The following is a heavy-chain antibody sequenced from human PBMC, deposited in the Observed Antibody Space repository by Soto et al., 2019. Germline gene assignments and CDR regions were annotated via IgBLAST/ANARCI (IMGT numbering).Heavy chain of an antibody. Sequence: QVHLIQSGAEVKKPGSSVKVSCKAAGGTFNTYTLFXVRXAPGHGLEWMGRIIPMLPVTNSEQKFQGRLTLTAHKSTGTGFMELTSLTSDDTAVYYCSIGSWSAETFDVWGQGTMVTVSS. CDR3: SIGSWSAETFDV. V-gene: IGHV1-69*02. CDR2: IIPMLPVT. J-gene: IGHJ3*01. D-gene: IGHD2-2*01. CDR1: GGTFNTYT.